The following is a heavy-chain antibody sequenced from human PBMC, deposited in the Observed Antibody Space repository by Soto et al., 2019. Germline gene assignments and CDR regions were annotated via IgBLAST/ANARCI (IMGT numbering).Heavy chain of an antibody. D-gene: IGHD3-22*01. CDR3: ARLRRPDYTMIVVWEFDP. CDR1: GYSFTSYW. Sequence: PGESLKISCKGSGYSFTSYWISWVRQMPGKGLEWMGRIDPSDSYTNYSPSFQGHVTISADKSISTAYLQWSSLKASDTAMYYCARLRRPDYTMIVVWEFDPWGKGTLVTDSS. J-gene: IGHJ5*02. V-gene: IGHV5-10-1*01. CDR2: IDPSDSYT.